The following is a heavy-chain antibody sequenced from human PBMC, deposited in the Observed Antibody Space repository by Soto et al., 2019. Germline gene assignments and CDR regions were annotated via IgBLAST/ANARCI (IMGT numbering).Heavy chain of an antibody. CDR1: GRSFSGYY. CDR3: ARYRLRWYAYDY. V-gene: IGHV4-34*01. J-gene: IGHJ4*02. Sequence: SETLSLTCAVDGRSFSGYYWSWIRQPPGKGLEWIGEINHSGSTNYNPSLKSRVTISVDTSKNQFSLKLSSVTAADTAVYYCARYRLRWYAYDYWGQGTLVTVSS. CDR2: INHSGST. D-gene: IGHD4-17*01.